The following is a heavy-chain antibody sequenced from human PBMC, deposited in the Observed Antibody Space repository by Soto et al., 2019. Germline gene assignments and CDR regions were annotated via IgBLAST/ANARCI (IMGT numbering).Heavy chain of an antibody. Sequence: EVQLLESGGGLVQPGGSLRLSCAASGFTFSNNWIHWVRQAPGKGLVWVSGIKSDGSTTTYADSVKGRFTISRDNAKNTLYLQMNSLRAEDTAVYYCASAAPFNYGGNSGFDFWGQGNLVTVSS. CDR1: GFTFSNNW. D-gene: IGHD4-17*01. V-gene: IGHV3-74*03. CDR2: IKSDGSTT. CDR3: ASAAPFNYGGNSGFDF. J-gene: IGHJ4*02.